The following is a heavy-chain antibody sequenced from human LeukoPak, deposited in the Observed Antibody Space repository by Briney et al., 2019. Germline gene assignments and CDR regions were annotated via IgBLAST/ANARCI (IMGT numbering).Heavy chain of an antibody. V-gene: IGHV3-30*04. D-gene: IGHD3-22*01. Sequence: GGSLILSCAASGFTFTSLPLHWVRQAPGKGLEWVAVSSTHGSDEYYADSVKGRFTVFSDNSKKTVYLQMDSLRAEDTAVYHCAMDYYDSNGYSRGWDYWGQGTLVTVSS. J-gene: IGHJ4*02. CDR2: SSTHGSDE. CDR3: AMDYYDSNGYSRGWDY. CDR1: GFTFTSLP.